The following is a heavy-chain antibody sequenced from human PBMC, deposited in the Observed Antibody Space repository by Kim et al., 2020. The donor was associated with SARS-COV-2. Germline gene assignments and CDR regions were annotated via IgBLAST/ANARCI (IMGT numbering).Heavy chain of an antibody. D-gene: IGHD3-10*01. Sequence: YTPSLKSRVTISVDTSKNQFSLKLSSVTAADTAVYYCARHASRGSGAFDPWGQGTLVTVSS. V-gene: IGHV4-59*08. CDR3: ARHASRGSGAFDP. J-gene: IGHJ5*02.